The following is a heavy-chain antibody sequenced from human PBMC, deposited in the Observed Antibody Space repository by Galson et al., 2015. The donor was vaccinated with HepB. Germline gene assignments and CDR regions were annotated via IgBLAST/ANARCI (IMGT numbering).Heavy chain of an antibody. CDR3: ARGNEYSSGWYYFDQ. D-gene: IGHD6-19*01. CDR2: TYYGSKWYN. V-gene: IGHV6-1*01. CDR1: GDSVSSNSAT. Sequence: CAISGDSVSSNSATWNWIRQSPSRGLEWLGRTYYGSKWYNEYAVSVKSRITVNPDTSKNQFSLQLNSVTPEDTAVYYCARGNEYSSGWYYFDQWGQGTLVTVSS. J-gene: IGHJ4*02.